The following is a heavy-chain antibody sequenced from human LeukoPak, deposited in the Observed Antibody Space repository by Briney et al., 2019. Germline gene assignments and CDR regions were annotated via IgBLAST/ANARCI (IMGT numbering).Heavy chain of an antibody. CDR2: IYYSGST. CDR1: GGSISSYY. J-gene: IGHJ4*02. Sequence: SETLSLTCTVSGGSISSYYWSWIRQPPGKGLEWIGYIYYSGSTNYNPSLKGRVTISVDTSKNQFSLKLSSVTAADTAVYYCALGYYYDSSGYSSFDYWGQGTLVTVSS. CDR3: ALGYYYDSSGYSSFDY. D-gene: IGHD3-22*01. V-gene: IGHV4-59*01.